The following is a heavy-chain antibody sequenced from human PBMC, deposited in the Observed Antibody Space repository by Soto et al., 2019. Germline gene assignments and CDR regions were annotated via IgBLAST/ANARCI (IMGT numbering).Heavy chain of an antibody. CDR2: IYSGGST. Sequence: EVQLVESGGGWIQPGGSLRLSCEASGFTVSSTYMSWVRQAPGKGLEWVSVIYSGGSTYYADSVKGRFSIYRDNAKNTLYLQMNSLRAEDTAVYYCARMPTGDYWGQGTLVTVSS. D-gene: IGHD1-1*01. CDR1: GFTVSSTY. J-gene: IGHJ4*02. CDR3: ARMPTGDY. V-gene: IGHV3-53*01.